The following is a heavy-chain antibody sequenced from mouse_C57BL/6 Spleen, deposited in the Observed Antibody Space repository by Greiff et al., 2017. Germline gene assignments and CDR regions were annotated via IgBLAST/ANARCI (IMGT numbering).Heavy chain of an antibody. CDR3: ARGENWEGFAY. V-gene: IGHV1-63*01. Sequence: VQLQQSGAELVRPGTSVKMSCKASGYTFTNYWIGWAKQRPGHGLEWIGDIYPGGGYTNYNEKFKGKATLTADQSSSTAYMQFSSLTSEDSAIYYCARGENWEGFAYWGQGTLVTVSA. D-gene: IGHD4-1*01. CDR1: GYTFTNYW. CDR2: IYPGGGYT. J-gene: IGHJ3*01.